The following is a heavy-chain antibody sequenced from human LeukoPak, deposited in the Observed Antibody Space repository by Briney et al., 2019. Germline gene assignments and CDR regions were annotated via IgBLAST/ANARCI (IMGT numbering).Heavy chain of an antibody. CDR2: TSYDGSNR. CDR1: GFTFSSYG. CDR3: AVLPYYFDY. J-gene: IGHJ4*02. Sequence: GRSLRLSCAASGFTFSSYGMHWVRQAPGKGLEWVAATSYDGSNRHYADSVKGRFTISRDNSKNTLYLQMNSLRAEDTAVYYCAVLPYYFDYWGQGTLVTVSS. V-gene: IGHV3-30*03. D-gene: IGHD2-15*01.